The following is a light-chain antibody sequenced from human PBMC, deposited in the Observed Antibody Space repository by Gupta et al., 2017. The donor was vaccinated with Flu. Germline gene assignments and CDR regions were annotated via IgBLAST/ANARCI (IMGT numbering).Light chain of an antibody. Sequence: QSALTQPASVSGSPGQSITISYTGTSSDVGGYNYVSWYQQHPGKAPKLMIYEVSNRPSGVSNRFSGSKSGNTASLTISGLQAEDEADYYCSSYTSNSTYVFGTGTKVTVL. J-gene: IGLJ1*01. CDR1: SSDVGGYNY. CDR2: EVS. V-gene: IGLV2-14*01. CDR3: SSYTSNSTYV.